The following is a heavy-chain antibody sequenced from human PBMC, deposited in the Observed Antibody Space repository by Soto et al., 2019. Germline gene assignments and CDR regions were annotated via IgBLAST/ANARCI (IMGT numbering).Heavy chain of an antibody. CDR2: IYSGGST. Sequence: GGSLRLSCAASGFTVSSNYMSWVRQAPGKGLEWVSVIYSGGSTYYADSVKGRFTISRSNSKNKLYLQMNSLRAEDTAVYYCAREELHLGELSLRYYYYMDVWGKGTTVTVSS. V-gene: IGHV3-66*01. CDR3: AREELHLGELSLRYYYYMDV. J-gene: IGHJ6*03. CDR1: GFTVSSNY. D-gene: IGHD3-16*02.